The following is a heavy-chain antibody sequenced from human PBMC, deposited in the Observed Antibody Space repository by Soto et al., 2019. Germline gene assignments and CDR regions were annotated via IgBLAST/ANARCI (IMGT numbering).Heavy chain of an antibody. CDR1: GNTFTYRY. V-gene: IGHV1-45*02. Sequence: QMQLVQSGAEVKKTGSTVTVSCKALGNTFTYRYLHWVRQAPGQALECMGWITPFSGDVHYAQKFQERVTITRDRSINTASMRMCSLRSEDTAMYYCASGGAGSGPFTWELPDHWGQGTLVTVSS. D-gene: IGHD1-26*01. CDR2: ITPFSGDV. J-gene: IGHJ1*01. CDR3: ASGGAGSGPFTWELPDH.